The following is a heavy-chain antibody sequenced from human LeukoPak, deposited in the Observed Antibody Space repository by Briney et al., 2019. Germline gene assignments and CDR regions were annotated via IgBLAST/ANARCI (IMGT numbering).Heavy chain of an antibody. CDR3: ARDRPTGRSRGVVVQ. V-gene: IGHV3-21*01. CDR2: ISSGGTYI. J-gene: IGHJ4*02. D-gene: IGHD2-15*01. CDR1: GFTFDTYA. Sequence: PGGSLRLSCAASGFTFDTYAMTWVRQAPGKGLDWVSSISSGGTYIYYAESLRGRSTISRDNTKNFLYLQLSTLRVEDTAVYYCARDRPTGRSRGVVVQWGQGTLVTVSS.